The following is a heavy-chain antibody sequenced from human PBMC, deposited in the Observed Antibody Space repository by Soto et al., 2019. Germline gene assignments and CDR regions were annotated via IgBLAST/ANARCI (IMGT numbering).Heavy chain of an antibody. CDR1: GFTFSSYA. D-gene: IGHD5-18*01. CDR2: ISGSGGST. CDR3: AKAADTAMVYYYYYYGMDV. Sequence: GGSLRLSCAASGFTFSSYAMSWVRQAPGKGLEWVSAISGSGGSTYYADSVKGRFTISRDNSKNTLYLQMNSLRAEDTAVYYCAKAADTAMVYYYYYYGMDVWGQGTTVTVSS. J-gene: IGHJ6*02. V-gene: IGHV3-23*01.